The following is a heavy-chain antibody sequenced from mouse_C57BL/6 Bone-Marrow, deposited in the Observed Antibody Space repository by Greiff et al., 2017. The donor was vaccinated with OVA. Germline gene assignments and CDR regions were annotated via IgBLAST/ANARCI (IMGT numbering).Heavy chain of an antibody. CDR1: GFTFSSYG. CDR2: ISSGGSYT. V-gene: IGHV5-6*01. J-gene: IGHJ3*01. D-gene: IGHD2-5*01. CDR3: AAYYSNTGFAY. Sequence: EVKVVESGGDLVKPGGSLKLSCAASGFTFSSYGMSWVRQTPDKRLEWVATISSGGSYTYYPDSVKGRFTISRDNAKNTLYLQMSSLKSEDTAMYYCAAYYSNTGFAYWGQGTLVTVSA.